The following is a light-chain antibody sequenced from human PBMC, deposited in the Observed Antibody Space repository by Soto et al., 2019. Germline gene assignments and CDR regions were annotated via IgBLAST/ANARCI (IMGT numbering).Light chain of an antibody. CDR1: SSNIGAGYD. CDR2: DNS. V-gene: IGLV1-40*01. CDR3: QSYDSSLSGSKV. Sequence: QSVLTQPPSVSGAPGQRVTISCTGSSSNIGAGYDVHWYQQLPGTAPKLLIYDNSNRPSGVPDRFSGSKSGTSASLAITGLQAEDEADYSCQSYDSSLSGSKVFGTGTKLTVL. J-gene: IGLJ1*01.